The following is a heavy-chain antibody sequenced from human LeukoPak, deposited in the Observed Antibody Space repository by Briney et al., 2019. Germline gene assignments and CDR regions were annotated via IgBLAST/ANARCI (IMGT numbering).Heavy chain of an antibody. D-gene: IGHD6-13*01. CDR1: GFTFSGYS. J-gene: IGHJ4*02. V-gene: IGHV3-21*01. CDR3: ARESSSCLDY. CDR2: ISSSSSYI. Sequence: GGSLRLSCAASGFTFSGYSMNWVRQAPGKGLEWVSSISSSSSYIYYADSVKGRFTISRDNAKNSLYLQMNSLRAEDTAVYYCARESSSCLDYWGQGTLVTVSS.